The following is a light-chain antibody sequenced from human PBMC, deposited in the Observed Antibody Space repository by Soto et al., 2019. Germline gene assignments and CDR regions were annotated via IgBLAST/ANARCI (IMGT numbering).Light chain of an antibody. J-gene: IGKJ1*01. CDR1: QSVSIN. CDR2: GAS. Sequence: EIVMTQSPATLSVSPGERATLSCRASQSVSINLAWYQQKPGQAPRLLLYGASPRATGIPARFSGSGSGTEFTLTISSLQSEDFAVYYCQHYNNWPPWTFGQGTKVEIK. V-gene: IGKV3-15*01. CDR3: QHYNNWPPWT.